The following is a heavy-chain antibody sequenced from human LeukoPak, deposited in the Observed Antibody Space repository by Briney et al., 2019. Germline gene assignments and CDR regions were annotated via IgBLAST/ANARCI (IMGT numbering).Heavy chain of an antibody. J-gene: IGHJ4*02. V-gene: IGHV3-23*01. CDR3: ARDSAGNDY. Sequence: PGGSLRLSCEASGYTFSSYAMTWVRQAPGKGLEWVSAIGASGGTANYADSVKGRFTISRDNAKNSLYLQMNSLRAEDTAMYYCARDSAGNDYWGQGTLVTVSS. D-gene: IGHD6-13*01. CDR1: GYTFSSYA. CDR2: IGASGGTA.